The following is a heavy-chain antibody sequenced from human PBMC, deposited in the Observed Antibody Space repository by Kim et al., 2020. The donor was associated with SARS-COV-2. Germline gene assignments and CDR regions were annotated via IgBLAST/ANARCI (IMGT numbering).Heavy chain of an antibody. CDR1: GFTFDDYT. CDR2: ISWDGGST. V-gene: IGHV3-43*01. J-gene: IGHJ4*02. Sequence: GGSLRLSCAASGFTFDDYTMHWVRQAPGKGLEWVSLISWDGGSTYYADSVKGRFTISRDNSKNSLYLQMNSLRTEDTALYYCAKEGDIYYDSSGPTVALDYWGQGTLVTVSS. CDR3: AKEGDIYYDSSGPTVALDY. D-gene: IGHD3-22*01.